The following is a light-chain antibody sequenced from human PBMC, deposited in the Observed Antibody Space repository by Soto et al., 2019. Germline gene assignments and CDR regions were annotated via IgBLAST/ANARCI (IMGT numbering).Light chain of an antibody. J-gene: IGLJ3*02. V-gene: IGLV2-14*01. Sequence: QSALTQPASVSGSPGQSITISCTGTSSDVGGYNYVSWYQHHPGKAPRLLIYEVTNRPSGVSNRFSGSKSGNTASLTISGLQAEDEADYYCNAYTSSNTRWVFGGGTELTVL. CDR1: SSDVGGYNY. CDR3: NAYTSSNTRWV. CDR2: EVT.